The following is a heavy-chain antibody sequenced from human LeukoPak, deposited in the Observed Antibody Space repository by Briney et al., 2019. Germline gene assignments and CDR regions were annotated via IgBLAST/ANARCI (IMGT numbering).Heavy chain of an antibody. CDR3: ARAAGAYDFWSGYRYYMDV. J-gene: IGHJ6*03. V-gene: IGHV3-21*01. Sequence: PGGSLRLSCAASGFTFSSYSMNWVRQAPGKGLEWVSSISSSSSYIYYADSVKGRFTISRDNAKNSLYLQMNSLRAEDTAVYYCARAAGAYDFWSGYRYYMDVWGKGTTVTVSS. D-gene: IGHD3-3*01. CDR1: GFTFSSYS. CDR2: ISSSSSYI.